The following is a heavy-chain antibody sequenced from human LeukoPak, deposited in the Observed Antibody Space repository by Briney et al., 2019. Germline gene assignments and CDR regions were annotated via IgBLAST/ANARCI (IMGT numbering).Heavy chain of an antibody. V-gene: IGHV4-59*08. Sequence: SETLSLTCNVSGGPISSDYWSWIRQPPGKGLEWIGYISYRGGTNYNPSLRSRVTISLDTSKNHFSLKLSSVTASDTAVYYCARRRPFYDSSGYFDYGGQGTLVTVSS. D-gene: IGHD3-22*01. CDR1: GGPISSDY. J-gene: IGHJ4*02. CDR2: ISYRGGT. CDR3: ARRRPFYDSSGYFDY.